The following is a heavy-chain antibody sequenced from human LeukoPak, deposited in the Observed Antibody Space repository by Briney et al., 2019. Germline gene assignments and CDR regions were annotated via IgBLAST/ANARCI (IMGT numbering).Heavy chain of an antibody. J-gene: IGHJ4*02. CDR1: GFTFSSYA. Sequence: GGSLRLSCAASGFTFSSYAMSWVRQAPGKGLEWVSAISGSGGSTYYADSVKGRFTISRDNSKNTLYLQMNSLRAEDTAVYYCAKQGTYYDFWSGYRLWGQGTLVTVSS. CDR3: AKQGTYYDFWSGYRL. D-gene: IGHD3-3*01. V-gene: IGHV3-23*01. CDR2: ISGSGGST.